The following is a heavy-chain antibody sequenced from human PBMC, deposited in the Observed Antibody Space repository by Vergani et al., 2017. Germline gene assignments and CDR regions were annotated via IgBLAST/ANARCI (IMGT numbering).Heavy chain of an antibody. CDR1: GGSFSGYY. V-gene: IGHV4-34*01. D-gene: IGHD4-23*01. CDR3: ARGGHGGNSRWGRYYYYGMDV. Sequence: QVQLQQWGAGLLKPSETLSLTCAVYGGSFSGYYWSWIRQPPGKGLEWIGEINHSGSTNYNPSLKSRVTISVDTSTNQFSLKLSSVTAADTAVYYCARGGHGGNSRWGRYYYYGMDVWGQGTTVTVSS. J-gene: IGHJ6*02. CDR2: INHSGST.